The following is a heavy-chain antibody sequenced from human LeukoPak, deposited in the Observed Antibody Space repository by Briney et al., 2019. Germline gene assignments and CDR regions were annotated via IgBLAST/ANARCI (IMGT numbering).Heavy chain of an antibody. CDR2: MNHEGSET. Sequence: PGGSLGLSCAVSGFDFSGYWMTWVRQAPGKGLEWVATMNHEGSETYYLHSVKGRFTISRDNAENSLCLLMNGLRPEDMALYYCVRGGRATFDAWGQGTLVTVSS. V-gene: IGHV3-7*01. CDR3: VRGGRATFDA. CDR1: GFDFSGYW. D-gene: IGHD5-12*01. J-gene: IGHJ4*02.